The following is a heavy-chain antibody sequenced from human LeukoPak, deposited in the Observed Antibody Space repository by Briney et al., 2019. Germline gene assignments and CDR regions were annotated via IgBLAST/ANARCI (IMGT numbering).Heavy chain of an antibody. CDR2: IRYDGTKK. D-gene: IGHD4-17*01. CDR3: ATGDYGAFDI. Sequence: GGSLRLSCAASGFTFSTYGMHWVRQAPGKGLEWVAFIRYDGTKKYYADSLKGRFTISRDNAKNSLYLQMNSLRAEDTAVYYCATGDYGAFDIWGQGTMVTVSS. CDR1: GFTFSTYG. J-gene: IGHJ3*02. V-gene: IGHV3-30*02.